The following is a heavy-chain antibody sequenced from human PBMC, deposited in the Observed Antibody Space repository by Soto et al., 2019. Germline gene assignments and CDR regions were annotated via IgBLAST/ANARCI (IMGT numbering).Heavy chain of an antibody. CDR1: GGTFSSYA. J-gene: IGHJ6*02. D-gene: IGHD3-3*01. Sequence: SVKVSCKASGGTFSSYAISWVRQAPGQGLEWMGGIIPIFGTANYAQKFQGRVTITADESTSTAYMELSSLRSEDTAVYYCARPTATTIFGVVIEAYYYYGMDVWGQGATVTVSS. CDR3: ARPTATTIFGVVIEAYYYYGMDV. CDR2: IIPIFGTA. V-gene: IGHV1-69*13.